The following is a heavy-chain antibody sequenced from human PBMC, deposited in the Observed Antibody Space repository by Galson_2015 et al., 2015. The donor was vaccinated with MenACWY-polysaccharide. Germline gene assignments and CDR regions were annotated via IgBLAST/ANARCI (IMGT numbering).Heavy chain of an antibody. CDR3: ARAIAVAGQRRDFDL. J-gene: IGHJ2*01. CDR2: INYSGST. CDR1: GGSISSYY. Sequence: SETLSLTCTVPGGSISSYYWNWIRQPPGKGLEWVGYINYSGSTNHNPSLKSRVTMSVDTSKNQFSLNLTSVTDADTAVYYCARAIAVAGQRRDFDLWGRGTLVTVSS. V-gene: IGHV4-59*01. D-gene: IGHD6-19*01.